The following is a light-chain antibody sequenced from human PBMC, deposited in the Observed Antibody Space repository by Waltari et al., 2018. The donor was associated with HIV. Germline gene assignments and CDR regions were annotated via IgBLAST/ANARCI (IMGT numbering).Light chain of an antibody. Sequence: DIQMTQSPSSLSASVGDRVTITCRASQGISNYLAWDQQKPGKVPKLLIYAASTLQSVVPSRFSGSGSGTDFTFTISSLQPEDVATYYCQKYNSALRTFGQGTKVEIK. CDR1: QGISNY. V-gene: IGKV1-27*01. CDR3: QKYNSALRT. J-gene: IGKJ1*01. CDR2: AAS.